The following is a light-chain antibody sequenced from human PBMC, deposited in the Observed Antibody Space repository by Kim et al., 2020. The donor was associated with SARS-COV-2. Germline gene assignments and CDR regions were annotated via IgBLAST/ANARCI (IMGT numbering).Light chain of an antibody. CDR1: QSVSSY. CDR3: QQRINWPWT. J-gene: IGKJ1*01. V-gene: IGKV3-11*01. CDR2: DAS. Sequence: LSPGERATLTCRASQSVSSYLAWHQQKPGQAPRLLIYDASNRATGIPARFSGGGSGTDFTLTISSLEPEDFAVYYCQQRINWPWTFGQGTKVDIK.